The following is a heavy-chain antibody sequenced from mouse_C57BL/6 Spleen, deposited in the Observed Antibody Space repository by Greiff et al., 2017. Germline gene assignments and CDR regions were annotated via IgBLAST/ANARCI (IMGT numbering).Heavy chain of an antibody. CDR1: GFTFSDYG. CDR3: ARGDYDYAWFAY. V-gene: IGHV5-17*01. J-gene: IGHJ3*01. CDR2: ISSGSSTI. D-gene: IGHD2-4*01. Sequence: DVKVEESGGGLVKPGGSLKLSCAASGFTFSDYGMHWVRQAPEKGLEWVAYISSGSSTIYYADTVKGRLTISRDNAKNTLFLQMNSLRSEDTAMYYCARGDYDYAWFAYWGQGTLVTVSA.